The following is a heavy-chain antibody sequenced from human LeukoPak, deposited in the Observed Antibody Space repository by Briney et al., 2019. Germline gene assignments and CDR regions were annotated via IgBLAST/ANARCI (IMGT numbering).Heavy chain of an antibody. CDR2: IYYSGST. CDR1: GGSISSSSYY. Sequence: PSETLSLTCTVSGGSISSSSYYWGWIRQPPGKGLEWIGSIYYSGSTYYNPSLKSRVTISVDTSKNQFSLKLSSVTAADTAVYYCARFADSYATDYWGQGTLVTVSS. D-gene: IGHD5-18*01. V-gene: IGHV4-39*07. CDR3: ARFADSYATDY. J-gene: IGHJ4*02.